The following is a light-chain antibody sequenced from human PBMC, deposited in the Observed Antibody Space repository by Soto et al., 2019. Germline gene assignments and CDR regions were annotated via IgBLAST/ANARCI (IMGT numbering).Light chain of an antibody. V-gene: IGLV3-21*04. CDR1: NIGSKS. J-gene: IGLJ1*01. CDR2: YDS. CDR3: QVWDSSSDPRGV. Sequence: SYELTQPPSASVAPGKTARITCGGNNIGSKSEHWYQQKPGQAPVLVIYYDSDRPSGIPERFSGSNSGNTATLTISGVEAGDEADYYCQVWDSSSDPRGVFGTGTKVTVL.